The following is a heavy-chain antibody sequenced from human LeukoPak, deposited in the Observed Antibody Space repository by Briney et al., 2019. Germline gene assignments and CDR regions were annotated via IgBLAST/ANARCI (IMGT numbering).Heavy chain of an antibody. CDR3: AGHHPRNTVDF. CDR2: ISDIGSI. J-gene: IGHJ4*02. V-gene: IGHV4-59*08. Sequence: SETLSFTCTVSGGSISSYYWSWIRQPPGKGLEWIAYISDIGSIDYNPSLKSRVTMSLDTSKNQFSLKLSSVTAADTAVYYCAGHHPRNTVDFWGQGTLVTVSS. CDR1: GGSISSYY. D-gene: IGHD2/OR15-2a*01.